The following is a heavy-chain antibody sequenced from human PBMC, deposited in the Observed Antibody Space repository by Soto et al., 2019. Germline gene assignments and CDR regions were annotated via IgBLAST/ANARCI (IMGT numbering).Heavy chain of an antibody. CDR2: ISSSSSYI. CDR1: GFTFSSYS. Sequence: GGSLRLSCAASGFTFSSYSMNRVRQAPGKGLEWVSSISSSSSYIYYADSVKGRFTISSDNAKNSLYLQMNSLRAEDTAVYYCARDLGIAAAGFESGYYYGLDVWGQGTTVTVSS. J-gene: IGHJ6*02. D-gene: IGHD6-13*01. CDR3: ARDLGIAAAGFESGYYYGLDV. V-gene: IGHV3-21*01.